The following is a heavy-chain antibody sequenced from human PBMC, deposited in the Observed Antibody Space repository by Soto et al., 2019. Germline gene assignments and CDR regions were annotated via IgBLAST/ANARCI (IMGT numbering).Heavy chain of an antibody. Sequence: SVQVSCKASVGTFSSYAISWVRQAPGQGLEWMGGIIPIFGTANYAQKFQGRVTITADESTSTAYMELSSLRSEDTAVYYCARDVSPRGHPLYYGMDVWGQGTTVTVSS. V-gene: IGHV1-69*13. CDR2: IIPIFGTA. D-gene: IGHD3-10*01. J-gene: IGHJ6*02. CDR3: ARDVSPRGHPLYYGMDV. CDR1: VGTFSSYA.